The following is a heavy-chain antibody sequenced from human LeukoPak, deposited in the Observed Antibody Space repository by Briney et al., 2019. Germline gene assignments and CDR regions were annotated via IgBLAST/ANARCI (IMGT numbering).Heavy chain of an antibody. Sequence: PSQTLSLTCTVSGGSISSDIYYWSWIRQPAEKGLEWIGRVYTSGSTNYNPSLRSRVTISVDTSNNQFSLKLSSVTAADTAVYYCARQFPYCGGDCYSSWGQGTLVTVSS. D-gene: IGHD2-21*02. CDR3: ARQFPYCGGDCYSS. CDR2: VYTSGST. CDR1: GGSISSDIYY. V-gene: IGHV4-61*02. J-gene: IGHJ4*02.